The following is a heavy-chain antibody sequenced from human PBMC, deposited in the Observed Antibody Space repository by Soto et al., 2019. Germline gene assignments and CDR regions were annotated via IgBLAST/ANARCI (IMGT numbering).Heavy chain of an antibody. D-gene: IGHD3-9*01. V-gene: IGHV4-38-2*01. CDR3: ARSPRNHYDILTGYHPSGYYFDY. Sequence: SETLSLTCAVSGYSISSGYYWGWIRQPPGKGLEWIGSIYHSGSTYYNPSLKSRVTISVDTSKNQFSLKLSSVTAADTAVYYCARSPRNHYDILTGYHPSGYYFDYWGQGTLVTVSS. CDR2: IYHSGST. CDR1: GYSISSGYY. J-gene: IGHJ4*02.